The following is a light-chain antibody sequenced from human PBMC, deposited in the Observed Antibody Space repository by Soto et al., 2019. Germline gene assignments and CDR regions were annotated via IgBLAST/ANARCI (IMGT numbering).Light chain of an antibody. CDR1: QSISTY. V-gene: IGKV1-39*01. J-gene: IGKJ2*01. CDR2: AAS. CDR3: QQSYSTQYT. Sequence: DIQMTQSPSSLSASVGDRVTITCRASQSISTYLNWYQQKPGKAPNLLISAASSLQSGVPSRFSGSGSGTDFTLTISSLQPEDFAPYYCQQSYSTQYTFGQGTKVDIK.